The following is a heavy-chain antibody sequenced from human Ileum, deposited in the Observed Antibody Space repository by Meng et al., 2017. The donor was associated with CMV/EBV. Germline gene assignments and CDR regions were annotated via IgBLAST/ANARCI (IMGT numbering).Heavy chain of an antibody. Sequence: AGCTFTGHYMHWVRQAPGQGLECMGWINPNTGDTNYAQKFQGRVTMTKDTSVSTAVMELRRLRSDDTAVYYCATLGADFWGDNFDYWGQGTLVTVSS. CDR3: ATLGADFWGDNFDY. CDR1: GCTFTGHY. V-gene: IGHV1-2*02. J-gene: IGHJ4*02. CDR2: INPNTGDT. D-gene: IGHD3-3*01.